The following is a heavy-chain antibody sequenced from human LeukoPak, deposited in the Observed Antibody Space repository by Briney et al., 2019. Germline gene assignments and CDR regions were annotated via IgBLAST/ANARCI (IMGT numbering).Heavy chain of an antibody. CDR2: IIPMRGMV. J-gene: IGHJ6*02. CDR1: GGTFSSYA. Sequence: SVKVSCKASGGTFSSYAISWVRQAPGQGLEWRGRIIPMRGMVNYAQKFQGRVTITADMSTSTAYMELSSLRSEDKAVYYCARANWGIKVTGAYYYYGMDVWGQGTTVTVSS. CDR3: ARANWGIKVTGAYYYYGMDV. D-gene: IGHD6-19*01. V-gene: IGHV1-69*04.